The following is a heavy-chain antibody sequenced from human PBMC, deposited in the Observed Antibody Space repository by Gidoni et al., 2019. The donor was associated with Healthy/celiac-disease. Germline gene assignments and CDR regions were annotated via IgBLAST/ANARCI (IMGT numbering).Heavy chain of an antibody. Sequence: QLQLVQSLAEVTQPGSLVNGPCKASGSTFSSYAISWVRQAPGQGIEWMGGIIPIFGTANYAQKFKGRVTITADKSTSTAYMERSSLRSEDTAVYYCAGDQGLYSSSLDYWGQGTLVTVSS. D-gene: IGHD6-13*01. CDR1: GSTFSSYA. CDR3: AGDQGLYSSSLDY. V-gene: IGHV1-69*06. CDR2: IIPIFGTA. J-gene: IGHJ4*02.